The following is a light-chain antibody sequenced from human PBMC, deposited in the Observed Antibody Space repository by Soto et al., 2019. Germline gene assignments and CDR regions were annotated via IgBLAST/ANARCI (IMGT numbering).Light chain of an antibody. CDR3: QQYDNDSWT. CDR2: KAS. Sequence: DIQMTQSPSTLSASVGDRVIITCRASQSISSWLAWYQQKPGKAPNLLIYKASALKSGVPSRFSGSGSGTEFTRTISSLQPDDFATYYCQQYDNDSWTFGQGTKVEIK. V-gene: IGKV1-5*03. J-gene: IGKJ1*01. CDR1: QSISSW.